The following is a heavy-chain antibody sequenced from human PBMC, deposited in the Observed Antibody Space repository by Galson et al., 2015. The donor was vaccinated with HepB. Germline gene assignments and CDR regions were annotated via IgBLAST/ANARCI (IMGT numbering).Heavy chain of an antibody. CDR3: ARDWSSTSRDHYYYYGMDV. Sequence: SVKVSCKASGYTFTSYYMHWVRQAPGQGLEWMGIINPSGGSASYAQKLQGRVTMTRDTSTSTVYMELSSLRSEDTAVYYCARDWSSTSRDHYYYYGMDVWGQGTTVTVSS. V-gene: IGHV1-46*04. CDR2: INPSGGSA. CDR1: GYTFTSYY. J-gene: IGHJ6*02. D-gene: IGHD2-2*01.